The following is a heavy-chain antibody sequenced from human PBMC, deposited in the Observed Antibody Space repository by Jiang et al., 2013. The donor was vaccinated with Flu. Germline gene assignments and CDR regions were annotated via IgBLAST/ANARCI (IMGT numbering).Heavy chain of an antibody. J-gene: IGHJ6*02. D-gene: IGHD3-3*01. V-gene: IGHV4-4*02. CDR2: IYHSGST. CDR1: GGSISSSNW. CDR3: ARDTLDFWSGYSDPYPGMDV. Sequence: SGSGLVKPSGTLSLTCAVSGGSISSSNWWSWVRQPPGKGLEWIGEIYHSGSTNYNPSLKSRVTISVDKSKNQFSLKLSSVTAADTAVYYCARDTLDFWSGYSDPYPGMDVWGQGTTVTVSS.